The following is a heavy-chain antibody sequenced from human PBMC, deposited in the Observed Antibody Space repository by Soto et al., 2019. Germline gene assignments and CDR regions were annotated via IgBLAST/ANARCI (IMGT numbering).Heavy chain of an antibody. Sequence: QVQLVESGGGVVQPGRSLRLSCAASGFTFSSYAMHWVRQAPGKGLEWVAVISYDGSNKYYADSVKGRFTISRDNSKNTLYLQMNSLRAEDTAVYYCARSLGIAVSGLSAVGYWGQGTLVTVSS. CDR2: ISYDGSNK. CDR1: GFTFSSYA. CDR3: ARSLGIAVSGLSAVGY. V-gene: IGHV3-30-3*01. J-gene: IGHJ4*02. D-gene: IGHD6-19*01.